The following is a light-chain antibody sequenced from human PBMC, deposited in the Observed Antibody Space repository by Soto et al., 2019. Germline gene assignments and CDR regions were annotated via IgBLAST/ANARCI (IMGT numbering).Light chain of an antibody. J-gene: IGKJ1*01. V-gene: IGKV3-15*01. CDR2: GAS. CDR3: QQYHSWRT. CDR1: QSIDRK. Sequence: ISMTQSPATLSLSPGERASLSCRASQSIDRKLAWYQQRPGQAPRLLIYGASTRATGIPARLSGSGSGTEFTLTISGLQSEDFGVFYCQQYHSWRTFGQGTKVDIK.